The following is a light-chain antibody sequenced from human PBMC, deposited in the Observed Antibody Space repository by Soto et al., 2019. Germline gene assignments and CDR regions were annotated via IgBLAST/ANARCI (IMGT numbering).Light chain of an antibody. CDR1: QSVSSN. J-gene: IGKJ2*01. CDR3: QQYNNWPPYT. V-gene: IGKV3-15*01. Sequence: EIVMTQSPATLSVSPGERATLSCRASQSVSSNLAWYQQKPGQAPRLLIYGASTRATGIPARFSGSGSGTEVTLTISSLQSEEFAVYYGQQYNNWPPYTFGQGTKLEIK. CDR2: GAS.